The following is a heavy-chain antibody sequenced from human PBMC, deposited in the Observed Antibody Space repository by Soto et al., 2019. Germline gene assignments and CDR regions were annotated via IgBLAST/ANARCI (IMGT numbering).Heavy chain of an antibody. D-gene: IGHD3-3*01. CDR3: ARHGGRGVDFWSGYYLDY. Sequence: QVQLVQSGAEVKKPGSSVKVSCKASGGTFSSYAISWVRQAPGQGLEWMGGIIPIFGTANYAQKFQGRVTITADESTSTAYMELSSLRSEDTAVYYCARHGGRGVDFWSGYYLDYWGQGTLVTVSS. CDR2: IIPIFGTA. V-gene: IGHV1-69*01. CDR1: GGTFSSYA. J-gene: IGHJ4*02.